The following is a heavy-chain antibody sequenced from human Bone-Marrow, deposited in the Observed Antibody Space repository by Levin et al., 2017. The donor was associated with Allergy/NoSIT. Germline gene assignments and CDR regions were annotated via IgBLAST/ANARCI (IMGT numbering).Heavy chain of an antibody. Sequence: MASETLSLTCTVSGGSISSSSYYWGWIRQPPGKGLEWIGSIYYSGSTYYNPSLKSRVTISVDTSKNQFSLKLSSVTAADTAVYYCARVELLWFGESIDYWGQGTLVTVSS. CDR3: ARVELLWFGESIDY. V-gene: IGHV4-39*01. CDR1: GGSISSSSYY. CDR2: IYYSGST. J-gene: IGHJ4*02. D-gene: IGHD3-10*01.